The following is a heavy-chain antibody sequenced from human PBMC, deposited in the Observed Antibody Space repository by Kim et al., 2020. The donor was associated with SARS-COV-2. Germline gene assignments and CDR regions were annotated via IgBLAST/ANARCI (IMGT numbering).Heavy chain of an antibody. Sequence: SETLSLTCTVSGGSISSYYWNWIRQPAGKGLEWIGRIYTSGSTNYNPSLKSRVTMSVDTSKNQFSLKLSSVTAADTAVYYCARDSLTAQYSSGWYNYYYYGMDVWGQGTPVTLSS. CDR3: ARDSLTAQYSSGWYNYYYYGMDV. V-gene: IGHV4-4*07. CDR1: GGSISSYY. J-gene: IGHJ6*02. CDR2: IYTSGST. D-gene: IGHD6-19*01.